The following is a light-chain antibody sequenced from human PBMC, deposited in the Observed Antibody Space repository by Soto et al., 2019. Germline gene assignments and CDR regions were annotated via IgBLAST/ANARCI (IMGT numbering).Light chain of an antibody. J-gene: IGKJ1*01. CDR1: QSVSRN. V-gene: IGKV3-15*01. Sequence: EIVMTQSPVILSVSPGERATLSCRASQSVSRNLAWYQQKPGQAPRLLIHGASNRAATIPARFSGSGSGTEFTLTISSLQSEDFAVYYCQQYNNWPRTFGQGTKVEI. CDR3: QQYNNWPRT. CDR2: GAS.